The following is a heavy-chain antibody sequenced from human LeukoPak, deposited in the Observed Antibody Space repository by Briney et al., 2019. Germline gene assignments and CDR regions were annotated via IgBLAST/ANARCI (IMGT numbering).Heavy chain of an antibody. CDR3: ARENYGSGSYSWFDP. CDR2: IYYSGST. D-gene: IGHD3-10*01. CDR1: GGSISSYY. J-gene: IGHJ5*02. Sequence: PSETLSLTCTVSGGSISSYYWSWIRQPPGKGLEWIGYIYYSGSTKYNPSLKSRVTISVETSKSQFSLKLSSVTAADTAVYYCARENYGSGSYSWFDPWGQGTLVTVAA. V-gene: IGHV4-59*01.